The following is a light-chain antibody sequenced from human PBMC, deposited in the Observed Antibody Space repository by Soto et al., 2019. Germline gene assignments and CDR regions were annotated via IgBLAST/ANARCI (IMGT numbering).Light chain of an antibody. CDR2: GAS. Sequence: EKALTQSPVTLSLSPGERATLSCRASQSVSSNLAWYQQRPGQAPRLLIYGASTRASDVPARFSGSGSGTEFILTISSLQSEDSSVYYCQQYDVWPALTFGGGTKVDIK. CDR3: QQYDVWPALT. V-gene: IGKV3-15*01. CDR1: QSVSSN. J-gene: IGKJ4*01.